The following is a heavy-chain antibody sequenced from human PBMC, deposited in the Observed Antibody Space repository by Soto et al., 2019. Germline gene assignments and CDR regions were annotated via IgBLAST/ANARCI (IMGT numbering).Heavy chain of an antibody. J-gene: IGHJ4*02. D-gene: IGHD3-3*01. Sequence: GGSLRLSCAASGFTFSSYDMHWVRQATGKGLEWVSAIGTAGDTYYPGSVKGRFTISRENAKNSLYLQMNSLRAEDTAVYYCARAQRGVRFLEWPTYWGQGTLVTVSS. CDR1: GFTFSSYD. V-gene: IGHV3-13*01. CDR2: IGTAGDT. CDR3: ARAQRGVRFLEWPTY.